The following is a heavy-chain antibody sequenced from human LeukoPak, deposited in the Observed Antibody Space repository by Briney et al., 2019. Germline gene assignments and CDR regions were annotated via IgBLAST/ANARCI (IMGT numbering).Heavy chain of an antibody. V-gene: IGHV1-18*01. CDR3: ARDLRNSRRLGELSLFGY. J-gene: IGHJ4*02. Sequence: GASVKVSCKASGYTFTIYDLSWVRQAPGQGLEWMGWISAYNGNTNYAQKLQGRVTMTTDTSTSTAYMELRSLRSDDTAVYYCARDLRNSRRLGELSLFGYWGQGTLVTVSS. CDR2: ISAYNGNT. CDR1: GYTFTIYD. D-gene: IGHD3-16*02.